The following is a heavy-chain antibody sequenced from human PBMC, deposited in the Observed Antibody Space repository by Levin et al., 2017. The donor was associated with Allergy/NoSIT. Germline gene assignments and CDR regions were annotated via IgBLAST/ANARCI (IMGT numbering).Heavy chain of an antibody. CDR3: TRAALEVTPEMGLLSWFDP. CDR2: INSEGTAT. V-gene: IGHV3-74*01. Sequence: GGSLRLSCAASGFTFSSYWMHWVRQTPGKGLVWVARINSEGTATRYADFVKGRFTISRDNPKNTLYLQMNSLRAEDTAVYHCTRAALEVTPEMGLLSWFDPWGQGTQVTVSS. J-gene: IGHJ5*02. D-gene: IGHD5-24*01. CDR1: GFTFSSYW.